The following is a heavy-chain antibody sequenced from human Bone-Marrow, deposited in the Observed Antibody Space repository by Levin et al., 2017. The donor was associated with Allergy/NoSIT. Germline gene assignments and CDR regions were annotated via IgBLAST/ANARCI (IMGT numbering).Heavy chain of an antibody. CDR2: INEGGGDK. J-gene: IGHJ4*02. CDR1: RVSFSDYY. D-gene: IGHD3-16*02. Sequence: GESLKISCESSRVSFSDYYMSWVRQAPGKGLECVADINEGGGDKYYVESVMGRFTISRDNGKNSVYLQMNSLRVEDTAVYYCVRSPHGRYDYWGQGTQVIVSS. CDR3: VRSPHGRYDY. V-gene: IGHV3-7*01.